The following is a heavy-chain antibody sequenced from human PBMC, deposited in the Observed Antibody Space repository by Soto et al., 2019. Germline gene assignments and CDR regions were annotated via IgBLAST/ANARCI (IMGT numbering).Heavy chain of an antibody. J-gene: IGHJ5*02. Sequence: SETLSLTCSFSGDSSSTSTYSWSWIRQPPGKALEWVGFIYRSGVTSYNPSLKSRVSISLDTSRNQCSLKLRSVTAADTAVYYCARDQYSSSWYRDRRWFDTWGQGTLVTVSP. CDR3: ARDQYSSSWYRDRRWFDT. CDR1: GDSSSTSTYS. D-gene: IGHD6-13*01. V-gene: IGHV4-61*01. CDR2: IYRSGVT.